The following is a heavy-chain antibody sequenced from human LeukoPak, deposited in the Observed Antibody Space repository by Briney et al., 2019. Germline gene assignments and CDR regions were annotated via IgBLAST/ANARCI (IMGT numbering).Heavy chain of an antibody. J-gene: IGHJ4*02. Sequence: ASVKVSCKASGYTCTGYYMHWVRQAPGQGLEWMGWINPNSGDTNYAQKFQGRVTMTRDTSISTAYMELSRLRSDDTAVYYCARDDTLGYWGQGTLVTVSS. CDR1: GYTCTGYY. CDR3: ARDDTLGY. CDR2: INPNSGDT. D-gene: IGHD2-15*01. V-gene: IGHV1-2*02.